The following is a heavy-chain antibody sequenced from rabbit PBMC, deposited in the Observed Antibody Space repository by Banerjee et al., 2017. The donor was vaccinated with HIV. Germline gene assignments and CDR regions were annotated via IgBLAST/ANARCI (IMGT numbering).Heavy chain of an antibody. J-gene: IGHJ4*01. V-gene: IGHV1S45*01. CDR1: GFSFSNKYV. Sequence: QEQLEESGGDLVKPEGSLTLTCTASGFSFSNKYVMCWVRQAPGKGLEWIACINTSSGNIVYATWAKGRFTISKTSSTTVTLQMTSLTAAHTATYFCMREGDLWGPGTLVTVS. CDR2: INTSSGNI. CDR3: MREGDL.